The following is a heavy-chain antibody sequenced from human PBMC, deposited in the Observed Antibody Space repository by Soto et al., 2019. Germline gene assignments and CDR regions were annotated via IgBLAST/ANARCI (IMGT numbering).Heavy chain of an antibody. CDR1: GGSISSYY. CDR2: IYYSGST. CDR3: ASLLWFGELSPSAYDY. V-gene: IGHV4-59*01. J-gene: IGHJ4*02. D-gene: IGHD3-10*01. Sequence: PSETLSLTCTVSGGSISSYYWSWIRQPPGKGLEWIGYIYYSGSTNYNPSLKSRVTITADKSTSTAYMELSSLRSEDTAVYYCASLLWFGELSPSAYDYWGQGTLVTVSS.